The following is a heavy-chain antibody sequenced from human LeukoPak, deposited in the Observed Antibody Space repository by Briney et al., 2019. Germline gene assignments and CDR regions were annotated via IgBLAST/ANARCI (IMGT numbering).Heavy chain of an antibody. J-gene: IGHJ4*02. CDR1: GFTFRNYW. CDR3: ARDFGD. V-gene: IGHV3-7*05. CDR2: TNEDGSEK. D-gene: IGHD3-3*01. Sequence: PGGSLRLSCAAAGFTFRNYWMNWVRQAPGKGLEWLANTNEDGSEKYYVDSVRGRFTISRDNAMNALYLQINSLRAEDTAVYYCARDFGDWGQGTLVTVSS.